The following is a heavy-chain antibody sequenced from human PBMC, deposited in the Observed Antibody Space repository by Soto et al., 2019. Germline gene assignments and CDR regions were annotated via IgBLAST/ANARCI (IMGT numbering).Heavy chain of an antibody. D-gene: IGHD3-10*01. CDR2: INHSGST. J-gene: IGHJ5*02. Sequence: SETLSLTCAVYGGSFSGYYWSWIRQPPGKGLEWIGEINHSGSTNYNPSLKSRVTISVDTSKNQFSLKLSSVTAADTAVYYCARVGGRPMVFDPWGQGTLVTV. CDR3: ARVGGRPMVFDP. CDR1: GGSFSGYY. V-gene: IGHV4-34*01.